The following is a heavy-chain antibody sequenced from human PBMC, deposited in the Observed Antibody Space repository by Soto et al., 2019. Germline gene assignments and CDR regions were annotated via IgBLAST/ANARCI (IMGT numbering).Heavy chain of an antibody. CDR1: GFTFSSYE. Sequence: GGSLRLSCAASGFTFSSYEMNWVCRAPGKGLEWISYIRNSGSTIYYADSVKGRFTISRDDAKNSLYLQMNILRAEDTAVYYCARSGYNVVFDYWGQGTLVTVSS. D-gene: IGHD5-12*01. V-gene: IGHV3-48*03. CDR2: IRNSGSTI. CDR3: ARSGYNVVFDY. J-gene: IGHJ4*02.